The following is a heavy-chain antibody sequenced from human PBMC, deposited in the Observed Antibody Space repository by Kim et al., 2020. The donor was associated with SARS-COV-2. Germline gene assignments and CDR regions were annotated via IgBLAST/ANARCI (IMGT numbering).Heavy chain of an antibody. J-gene: IGHJ5*02. V-gene: IGHV1-69*13. CDR3: AREVEELRYFDWLSNWFDP. Sequence: SVKVSCKASGGTFSSYAISWVRQAPGQGLEWMGGIIPIFGTANYAQKFQGRVTITADESTSTAYMELSSLRSEDTAVYYCAREVEELRYFDWLSNWFDPWGQGTLVTVSS. CDR2: IIPIFGTA. D-gene: IGHD3-9*01. CDR1: GGTFSSYA.